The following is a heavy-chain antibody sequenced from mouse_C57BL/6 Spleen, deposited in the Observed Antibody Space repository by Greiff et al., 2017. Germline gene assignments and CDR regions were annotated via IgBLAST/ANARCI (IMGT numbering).Heavy chain of an antibody. D-gene: IGHD1-1*01. V-gene: IGHV5-4*01. CDR2: ISDGGSYT. CDR1: GFTFSSYA. J-gene: IGHJ2*01. Sequence: EVQGVESGGGLVKPGGSLKLSCAASGFTFSSYAMSWVRQTPEKRLEWVATISDGGSYTYYPDNVKGRFTISRDNAKNNLYLQMSHLKSEDTAMYYCARDKYYGSSSYFGYWGQGTTLTVSS. CDR3: ARDKYYGSSSYFGY.